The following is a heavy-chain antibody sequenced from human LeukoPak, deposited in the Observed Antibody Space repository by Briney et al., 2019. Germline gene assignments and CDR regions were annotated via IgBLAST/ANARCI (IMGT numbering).Heavy chain of an antibody. D-gene: IGHD1-26*01. Sequence: ASVKVSCKASGYTFTSYDINWVRQATGQGLEWMGWMNPNSGNTGYAQKFQGRVTITRNTSISTAYMELSSLRSEDTAVYYCAREALSIVGATIDAFDIWGQGTMVTVSS. CDR2: MNPNSGNT. CDR3: AREALSIVGATIDAFDI. V-gene: IGHV1-8*03. J-gene: IGHJ3*02. CDR1: GYTFTSYD.